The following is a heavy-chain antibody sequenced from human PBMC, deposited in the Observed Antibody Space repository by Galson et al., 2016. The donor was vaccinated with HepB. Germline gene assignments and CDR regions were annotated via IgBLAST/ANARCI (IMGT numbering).Heavy chain of an antibody. D-gene: IGHD2-15*01. Sequence: SLRLSCAASGFTLSNSAMSWVHQAPGKGLEWVSAMSDSGGSTYYADSVKGRFTISRDNSKNTLYLQMNTLRAEDTAVYYCARGTFCSGDSCYSPAFDIWGQGTMVTVSS. CDR2: MSDSGGST. J-gene: IGHJ3*02. CDR3: ARGTFCSGDSCYSPAFDI. CDR1: GFTLSNSA. V-gene: IGHV3-23*01.